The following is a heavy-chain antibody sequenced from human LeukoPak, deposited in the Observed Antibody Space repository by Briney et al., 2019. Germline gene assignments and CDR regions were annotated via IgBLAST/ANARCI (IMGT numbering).Heavy chain of an antibody. Sequence: PGGSLRLSCKASGFSFSSYWMSWVRQAAGKGLEWVANINEDGSAQYYVDSVKGRFTISRDNTENSLYLEMDSLRAEDTAVYFRASDPFTRGHYWGQGALVTVSS. V-gene: IGHV3-7*01. CDR1: GFSFSSYW. CDR3: ASDPFTRGHY. CDR2: INEDGSAQ. J-gene: IGHJ4*02. D-gene: IGHD2-2*01.